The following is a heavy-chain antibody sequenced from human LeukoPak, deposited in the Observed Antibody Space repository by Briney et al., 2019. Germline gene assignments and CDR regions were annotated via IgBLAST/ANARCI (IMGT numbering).Heavy chain of an antibody. CDR2: IYYSGST. V-gene: IGHV4-39*01. CDR1: GGSISSSSYY. Sequence: SETLSLTCTVSGGSISSSSYYWGWIRQPPGKGLEWIGSIYYSGSTYYNPSLKSRVTISVDTSKNQFSLKLSSVTAADTAVYYCARVFHRTPIVVVPAALYWFDPWGQGTLVTVSS. J-gene: IGHJ5*02. CDR3: ARVFHRTPIVVVPAALYWFDP. D-gene: IGHD2-2*01.